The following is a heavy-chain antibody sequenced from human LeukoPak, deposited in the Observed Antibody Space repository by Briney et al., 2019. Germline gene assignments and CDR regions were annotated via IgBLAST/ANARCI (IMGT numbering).Heavy chain of an antibody. J-gene: IGHJ5*02. Sequence: ASVRVSCKASGYTFTSYGISWVRQAPGQGLEWMGWISAYNGNTNYAQKLQGRVTMTTDTSTSTAYMELRSLRSDDTAVYYCARAAIGYCSGGSCYPNWFDPWGQGTLVTVSS. CDR2: ISAYNGNT. V-gene: IGHV1-18*01. CDR3: ARAAIGYCSGGSCYPNWFDP. CDR1: GYTFTSYG. D-gene: IGHD2-15*01.